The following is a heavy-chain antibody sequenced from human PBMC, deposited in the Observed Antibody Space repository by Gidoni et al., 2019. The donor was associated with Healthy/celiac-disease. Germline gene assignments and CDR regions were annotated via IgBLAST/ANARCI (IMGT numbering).Heavy chain of an antibody. CDR2: IYHSGST. D-gene: IGHD2-15*01. J-gene: IGHJ3*02. CDR1: GYSIRSGYY. V-gene: IGHV4-38-2*01. CDR3: ARAIVVVVPATHAFDI. Sequence: QVQLQASGPGLVKPSETLSLTCAVSGYSIRSGYYWGWIRQPPGKGLEWIGSIYHSGSTYYNPSLKSRVTISVDTSKNQFSLKLSSVTAADTAVYYCARAIVVVVPATHAFDIWGQGTMVTVSS.